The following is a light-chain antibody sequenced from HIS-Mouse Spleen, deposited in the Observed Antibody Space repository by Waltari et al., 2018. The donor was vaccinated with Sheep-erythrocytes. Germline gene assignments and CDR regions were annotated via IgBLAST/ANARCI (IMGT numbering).Light chain of an antibody. CDR1: SSDVGGYNY. CDR3: CSYAGSYNHV. CDR2: DVS. V-gene: IGLV2-11*01. J-gene: IGLJ1*01. Sequence: QSALTQPRSVSGSPGQSVTISCTGTSSDVGGYNYVSWYQQHPGKAPKLMIYDVSKRLSGVPDRFSGSKSGNTASLTISGLQDEDEADYCCCSYAGSYNHVFATGTKVTVL.